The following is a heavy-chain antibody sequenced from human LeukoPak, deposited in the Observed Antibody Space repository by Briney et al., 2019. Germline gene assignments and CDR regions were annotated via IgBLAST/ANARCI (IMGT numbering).Heavy chain of an antibody. Sequence: ASVKVSCKASGYTFTSYGISWVRQAPGQGLEWMGWISAYNGNTNYAQKLQGRVTMTTDTSTSTAYVELRSLRSDDTAVYYCARDPAHYGDRSFDYWGQGTLVTVSS. CDR3: ARDPAHYGDRSFDY. J-gene: IGHJ4*02. CDR2: ISAYNGNT. CDR1: GYTFTSYG. D-gene: IGHD4-17*01. V-gene: IGHV1-18*01.